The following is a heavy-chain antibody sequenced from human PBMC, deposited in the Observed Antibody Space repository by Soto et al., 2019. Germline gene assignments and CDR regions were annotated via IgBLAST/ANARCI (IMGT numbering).Heavy chain of an antibody. Sequence: SETLSLTCTVSGGSISSYYWSWIRQPPGKGLEWIGYIYYSGSTNYNPSLKSRVTISVDTSKNQFSLKLSSVTAADTAMYYCARSSGWWFDYWGQGTLVT. V-gene: IGHV4-59*01. CDR3: ARSSGWWFDY. D-gene: IGHD6-19*01. CDR1: GGSISSYY. CDR2: IYYSGST. J-gene: IGHJ4*02.